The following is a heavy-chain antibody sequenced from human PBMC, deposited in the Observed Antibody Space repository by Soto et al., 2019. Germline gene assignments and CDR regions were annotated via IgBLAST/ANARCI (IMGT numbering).Heavy chain of an antibody. Sequence: SVKVSCKASGFTFTSSAVQWVRQARGQRLEWIGWIVVGSGNTNYAQKFQERVTITRDMSTSTAYMELSSLRSEDTAVYYCAAGGSGSYYYYYYYGMDVWGQGTTVTVSS. CDR3: AAGGSGSYYYYYYYGMDV. CDR2: IVVGSGNT. CDR1: GFTFTSSA. J-gene: IGHJ6*02. D-gene: IGHD3-10*01. V-gene: IGHV1-58*01.